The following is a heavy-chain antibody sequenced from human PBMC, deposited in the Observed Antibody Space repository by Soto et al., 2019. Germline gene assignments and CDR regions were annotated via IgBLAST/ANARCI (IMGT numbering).Heavy chain of an antibody. J-gene: IGHJ5*02. CDR2: IIPILGIA. D-gene: IGHD2-2*01. CDR1: GGTFSSYT. V-gene: IGHV1-69*02. CDR3: ARGYCSSTSCLNWFDP. Sequence: QVQLVQSGAEVKKPGSSVKVSCKASGGTFSSYTISWVRQAPGQGLEWMGRIIPILGIANYAQKFQGRVTITADKSTRTAYMELSSLKSEDTAVYYCARGYCSSTSCLNWFDPWGQGTLVTVSS.